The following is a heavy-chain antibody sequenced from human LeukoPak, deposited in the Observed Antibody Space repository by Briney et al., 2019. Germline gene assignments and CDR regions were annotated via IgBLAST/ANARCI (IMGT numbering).Heavy chain of an antibody. CDR2: SNSNGSST. J-gene: IGHJ4*02. CDR1: GFTFSSYW. D-gene: IGHD3-16*01. CDR3: ARDRLGEFDY. V-gene: IGHV3-74*01. Sequence: GGSLRLSCAASGFTFSSYWMHWVRQAPGKGLVWVSRSNSNGSSTSYADSVKGRFTISRDNAKNTLYLQMNSLRAEDTAVYYCARDRLGEFDYWGQGTLVTVSS.